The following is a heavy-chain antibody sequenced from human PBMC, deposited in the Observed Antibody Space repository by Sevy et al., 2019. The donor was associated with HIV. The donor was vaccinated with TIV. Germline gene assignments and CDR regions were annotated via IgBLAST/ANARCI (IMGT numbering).Heavy chain of an antibody. CDR1: GFTFTNYW. V-gene: IGHV3-7*01. D-gene: IGHD2-15*01. J-gene: IGHJ4*01. CDR3: AGGWYYDY. CDR2: IKQDGSDK. Sequence: GGSLRLSCAASGFTFTNYWMNWVRQAPGKGLEWVANIKQDGSDKHYVDSVEGRFTISRDNAKGSVYLQMNSLRAEDTAVYYCAGGWYYDYWGHGTLVTVSS.